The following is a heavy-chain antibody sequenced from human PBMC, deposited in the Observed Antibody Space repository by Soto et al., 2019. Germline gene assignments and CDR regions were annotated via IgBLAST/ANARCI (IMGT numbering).Heavy chain of an antibody. CDR1: GASMSSYF. CDR3: ARDGGYDLNYCYYGMDV. D-gene: IGHD5-12*01. V-gene: IGHV4-59*12. J-gene: IGHJ6*02. CDR2: IYYTGST. Sequence: SETLSLTCTVSGASMSSYFWTWIRQPPGKGLEWVASIYYTGSTNYNPSLKSRVTISVDTSENQFSLKLSSLTAADTAVYFCARDGGYDLNYCYYGMDVWGQGTTVTVSS.